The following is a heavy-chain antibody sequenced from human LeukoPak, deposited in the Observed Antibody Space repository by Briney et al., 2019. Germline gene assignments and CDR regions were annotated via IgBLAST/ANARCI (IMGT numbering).Heavy chain of an antibody. J-gene: IGHJ4*02. CDR3: AKEKRGSYYFDY. Sequence: GGSLRLSCAASGFTFDDYTMRWVRQAPGKGLEWVSVISWDGISTHYADSVKGRFTISRDNSKNSLYLQMNSLRTEDTALYYCAKEKRGSYYFDYWGQGTLVTVSS. D-gene: IGHD1-26*01. CDR1: GFTFDDYT. V-gene: IGHV3-43*01. CDR2: ISWDGIST.